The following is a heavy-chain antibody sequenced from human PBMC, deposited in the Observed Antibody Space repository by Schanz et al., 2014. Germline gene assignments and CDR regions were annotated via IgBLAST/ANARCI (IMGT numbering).Heavy chain of an antibody. D-gene: IGHD3-9*01. CDR3: AKPVRSLTGNDY. CDR1: GVTFSNHA. J-gene: IGHJ4*02. V-gene: IGHV3-23*04. Sequence: VQLVESGGGFVQPGGSLRLSCVASGVTFSNHALSWVRQAPGKGLEWVSGIGGSGDSTHYADSVKGRFIISRDNSKNTLYLQVNSLRAEDTAVYYCAKPVRSLTGNDYWGQGTLVTVSS. CDR2: IGGSGDST.